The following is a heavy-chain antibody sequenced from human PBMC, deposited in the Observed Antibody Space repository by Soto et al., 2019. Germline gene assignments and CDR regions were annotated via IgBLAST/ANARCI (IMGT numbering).Heavy chain of an antibody. CDR3: AARVRRWLQNPFDH. D-gene: IGHD5-12*01. V-gene: IGHV3-66*01. CDR1: GFSVSNNY. CDR2: TYSDDRT. J-gene: IGHJ4*02. Sequence: EVQLVESGGDLVQPGGSLRLSCAASGFSVSNNYMSWARQAPGKGLEWVSVTYSDDRTHYADSVKGRFTISRDNSKHTLFLQMSSLRVADTAVHYCAARVRRWLQNPFDHWGQGPLVTASS.